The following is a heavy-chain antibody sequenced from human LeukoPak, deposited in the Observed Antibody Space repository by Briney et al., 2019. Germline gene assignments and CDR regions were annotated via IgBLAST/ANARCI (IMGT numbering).Heavy chain of an antibody. V-gene: IGHV4-59*01. CDR3: AREEGQCFDY. J-gene: IGHJ4*02. CDR2: IYYSGST. CDR1: GGSISSYY. Sequence: SETLSLTCTVSGGSISSYYWSWIRQPPGKGLEWIGYIYYSGSTNYNPSLKSRATISVDTSKNQFSLKLSSVTAADTAVYYCAREEGQCFDYWGQGTLVTVSS. D-gene: IGHD5-24*01.